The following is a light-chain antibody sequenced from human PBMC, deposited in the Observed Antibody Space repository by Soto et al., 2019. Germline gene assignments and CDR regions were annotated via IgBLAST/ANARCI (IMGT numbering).Light chain of an antibody. CDR2: DAS. CDR1: QSLGNN. CDR3: HQYNNWPLIT. V-gene: IGKV3-15*01. J-gene: IGKJ3*01. Sequence: EVVMTQSPATLSVSPGEGASLSCRAIQSLGNNLGWYQQRPGQAPRLLVYDASTRATGVPGRFSGSGSGTEFTLTISSLQSEDFAVYYCHQYNNWPLITFGPGTKVDIK.